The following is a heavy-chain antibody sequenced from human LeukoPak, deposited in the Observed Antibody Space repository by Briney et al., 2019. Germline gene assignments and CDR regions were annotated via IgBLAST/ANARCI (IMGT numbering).Heavy chain of an antibody. CDR3: AREDHSNYEY. J-gene: IGHJ4*02. Sequence: SVKVSCKASGGTFSSYAISWVRQAPGQGLEWMGRIIPIFGTASYAQKFQGRVTITTDESTSTAYMELSSLRSEDTAVYYCAREDHSNYEYWGQGTLVTVSS. V-gene: IGHV1-69*05. CDR1: GGTFSSYA. D-gene: IGHD4-11*01. CDR2: IIPIFGTA.